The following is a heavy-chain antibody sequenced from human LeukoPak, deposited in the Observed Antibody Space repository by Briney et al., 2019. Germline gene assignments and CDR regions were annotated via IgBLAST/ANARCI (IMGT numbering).Heavy chain of an antibody. CDR3: TRTPAPGTLDY. V-gene: IGHV3-11*06. CDR2: ISGSSSHA. J-gene: IGHJ4*02. D-gene: IGHD6-13*01. CDR1: GFTFSDYY. Sequence: GGSLRLSCAASGFTFSDYYMSWIRQAPGKGLEWVSYISGSSSHADYADSVKGRFTISRDNAKNSLYLQMNSLRAEDTAVYYCTRTPAPGTLDYWGQGTLVTASS.